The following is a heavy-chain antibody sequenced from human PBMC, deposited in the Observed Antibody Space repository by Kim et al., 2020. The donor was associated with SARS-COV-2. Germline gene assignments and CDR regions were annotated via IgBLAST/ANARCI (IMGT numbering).Heavy chain of an antibody. Sequence: ASVKVSCKASGYTFTGHYLHWMRQAPGQGLEWMGRIDPNSGGTNYPQKFQGRVTMTRDTSISTAYMELSRVRSDDTAVYYCATSMTMVGYGMDVWGQGTTVTVSS. CDR2: IDPNSGGT. CDR1: GYTFTGHY. V-gene: IGHV1-2*06. J-gene: IGHJ6*02. D-gene: IGHD3-10*01. CDR3: ATSMTMVGYGMDV.